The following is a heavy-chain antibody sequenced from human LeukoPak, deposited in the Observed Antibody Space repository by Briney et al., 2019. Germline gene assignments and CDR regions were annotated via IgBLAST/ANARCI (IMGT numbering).Heavy chain of an antibody. CDR3: ARDYDSSGYYLFDY. J-gene: IGHJ4*02. V-gene: IGHV3-33*01. CDR2: IWYDGSNN. CDR1: GFTFSSYG. D-gene: IGHD3-22*01. Sequence: GRSLRLSCAASGFTFSSYGMHWVRQAPGKGLEWVAVIWYDGSNNYYADSVKGRFTISRDNSKNTLYLQMNSLRAEDTAVYYCARDYDSSGYYLFDYWGQGTLVTVSS.